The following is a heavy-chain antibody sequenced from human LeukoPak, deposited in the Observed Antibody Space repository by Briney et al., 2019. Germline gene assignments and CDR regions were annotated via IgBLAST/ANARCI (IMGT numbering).Heavy chain of an antibody. Sequence: PSETLSLTCAVYGGSFSGYYWSWIRQPPGKGLEWIGSIYHSGSTYYNPSLKSRVTISVDTSKNQFSLKLSSVTAADTAVYYCARDQDIVVVTASAFDYWGQGTLVTVSS. CDR2: IYHSGST. J-gene: IGHJ4*02. CDR3: ARDQDIVVVTASAFDY. CDR1: GGSFSGYY. D-gene: IGHD2-21*02. V-gene: IGHV4-34*01.